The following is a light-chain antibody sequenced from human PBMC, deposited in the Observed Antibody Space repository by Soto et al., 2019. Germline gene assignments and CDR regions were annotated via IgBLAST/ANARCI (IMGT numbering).Light chain of an antibody. CDR1: QDLSNY. CDR3: QQYDNLPPYT. Sequence: DIQMTQSPSSLSASVGDRVTITCQASQDLSNYLNWYQQKPGKAPKLLIYDASNLETGVPSRFSGSGSGTDFTFTISSLQPEDIATYYCQQYDNLPPYTFGQGTKREIK. J-gene: IGKJ2*01. CDR2: DAS. V-gene: IGKV1-33*01.